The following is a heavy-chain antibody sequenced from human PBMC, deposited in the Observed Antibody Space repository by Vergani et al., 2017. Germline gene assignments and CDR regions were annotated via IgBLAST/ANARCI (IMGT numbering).Heavy chain of an antibody. CDR2: FDPEDGET. CDR3: ATAGNGGTQEYYYYGMDV. V-gene: IGHV1-24*01. CDR1: GYTLTELS. J-gene: IGHJ6*02. Sequence: QVQLVQSGAEVKKPGASVKVSCKVSGYTLTELSMHWVRQAPGKGLEWMGGFDPEDGETIYAQKVQGRVTMTEDTSTDTAYMELSSLRSEDTAVYYCATAGNGGTQEYYYYGMDVWGQGTTVTVSS. D-gene: IGHD1-1*01.